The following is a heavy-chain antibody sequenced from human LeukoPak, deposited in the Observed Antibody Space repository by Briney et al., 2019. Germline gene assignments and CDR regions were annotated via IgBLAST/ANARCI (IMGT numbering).Heavy chain of an antibody. D-gene: IGHD3-3*01. CDR3: VKDVSGYYSLDY. CDR2: ISSSGSII. Sequence: QTGGSLRLSCAASGFTFSTYEMNWVRQAPGKGLEWVSYISSSGSIISYADSVKGRFTISRDNAKNSLSLQMSSLRPEDTAVYYCVKDVSGYYSLDYWGQGTLVTVSS. V-gene: IGHV3-48*03. J-gene: IGHJ4*02. CDR1: GFTFSTYE.